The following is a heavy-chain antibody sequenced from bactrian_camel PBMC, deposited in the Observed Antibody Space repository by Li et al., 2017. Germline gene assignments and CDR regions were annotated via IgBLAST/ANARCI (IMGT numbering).Heavy chain of an antibody. D-gene: IGHD3*01. J-gene: IGHJ4*01. V-gene: IGHV3S53*01. CDR2: IDCSGVT. CDR3: AAGIRGYCSWHAVSS. Sequence: HVQLVESGGGSVEAGGSLKLSCTISGYIPSTYCMAWFRQDPGKEREGVATIDCSGVTNYADSVKGRFTCAKDSAKNTLYLQMNSLKPEDSAMYYCAAGIRGYCSWHAVSSWGQGTQVTVS. CDR1: GYIPSTYC.